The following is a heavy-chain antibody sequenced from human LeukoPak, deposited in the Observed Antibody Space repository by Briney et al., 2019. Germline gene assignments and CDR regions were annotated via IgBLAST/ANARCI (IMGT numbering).Heavy chain of an antibody. J-gene: IGHJ4*02. V-gene: IGHV3-48*01. CDR3: ATRDASAAY. CDR2: ISTTSSTI. D-gene: IGHD5-24*01. Sequence: PGGSLRLSCAASGFTFSSYSMNWVRQAPGKGLEWVSYISTTSSTIYYADSVKGRFTISRDNAKSSLYLQMNSLRVEDTAVYYCATRDASAAYWGQGTLVTVSS. CDR1: GFTFSSYS.